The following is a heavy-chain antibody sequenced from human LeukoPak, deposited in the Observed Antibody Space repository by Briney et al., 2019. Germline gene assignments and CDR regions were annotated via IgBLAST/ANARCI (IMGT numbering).Heavy chain of an antibody. D-gene: IGHD3-22*01. CDR1: GGTFSSYA. V-gene: IGHV1-69*05. Sequence: ASVKVSCKASGGTFSSYAISWVRQAPGQGLEWMGRIIPIFGTANYAQKFQGRVTITTDESTSTAYMELSSLKSDDTAMNYCARVPGPNYYDSSGYFQDWGQGTLVTVSS. CDR3: ARVPGPNYYDSSGYFQD. J-gene: IGHJ1*01. CDR2: IIPIFGTA.